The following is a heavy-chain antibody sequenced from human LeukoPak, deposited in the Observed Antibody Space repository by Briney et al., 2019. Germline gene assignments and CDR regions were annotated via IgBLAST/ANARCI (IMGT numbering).Heavy chain of an antibody. D-gene: IGHD1-26*01. CDR2: ISDVGGTT. CDR1: GFTSSKYA. Sequence: GGSLRLSCAASGFTSSKYAMSWVRLAPGKGLEWVSGISDVGGTTNYADSVKGRFTISRDNSKNTLYLQMNSLRAEDTALYFCAKDRELNNGDAFDIWGQGTMVTVSS. CDR3: AKDRELNNGDAFDI. V-gene: IGHV3-23*01. J-gene: IGHJ3*02.